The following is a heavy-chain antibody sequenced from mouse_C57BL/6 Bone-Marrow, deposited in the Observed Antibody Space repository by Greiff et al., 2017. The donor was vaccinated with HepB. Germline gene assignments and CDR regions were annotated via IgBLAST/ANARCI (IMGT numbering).Heavy chain of an antibody. D-gene: IGHD3-2*02. J-gene: IGHJ4*01. Sequence: EVHLVESGGGLVKPGGSLKLSCAASGFTFSSYAMSWVRQTPEKRLEWVATISDGGSYTYYPDNVKGRFTISRDNAKNNLYLQMSHLKSEDTAMYYCARRLRFYAMDYWGQGTSVTVSS. CDR3: ARRLRFYAMDY. CDR1: GFTFSSYA. CDR2: ISDGGSYT. V-gene: IGHV5-4*03.